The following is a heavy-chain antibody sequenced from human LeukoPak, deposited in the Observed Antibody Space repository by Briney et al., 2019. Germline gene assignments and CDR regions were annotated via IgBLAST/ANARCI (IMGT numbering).Heavy chain of an antibody. CDR1: GGSISSGGYS. D-gene: IGHD3-22*01. J-gene: IGHJ4*02. CDR3: ARGPYYYDSSGYHD. Sequence: SETLSLTCAVSGGSISSGGYSWSWIRQPPGKGLEWIGYIYHSGSTYYNPSLKSRVTISVDRSKNQFSLKLSSVTAADTAVYYCARGPYYYDSSGYHDWGQGTLVTVSS. V-gene: IGHV4-30-2*01. CDR2: IYHSGST.